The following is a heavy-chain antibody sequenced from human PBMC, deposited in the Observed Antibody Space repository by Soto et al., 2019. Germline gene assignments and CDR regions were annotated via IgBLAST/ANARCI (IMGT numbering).Heavy chain of an antibody. J-gene: IGHJ4*02. CDR1: GGSISSSSYY. Sequence: QLQLQESGPGLVKPSETLSLTCTVSGGSISSSSYYWGWIRQPPGKGLEWIGSIYYSGSTYYNPSLKSRVTLSVDTSKNQFSLKLSSVTAADTAVYYCARLGRLLWFGEFYYFDYWGQGTLVTVSS. CDR2: IYYSGST. V-gene: IGHV4-39*01. D-gene: IGHD3-10*01. CDR3: ARLGRLLWFGEFYYFDY.